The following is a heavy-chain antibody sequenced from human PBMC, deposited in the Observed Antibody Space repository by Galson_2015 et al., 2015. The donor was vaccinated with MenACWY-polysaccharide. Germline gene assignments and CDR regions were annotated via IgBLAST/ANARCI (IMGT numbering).Heavy chain of an antibody. D-gene: IGHD3-22*01. CDR2: INSDGSST. CDR1: GFTFSSYW. J-gene: IGHJ4*02. Sequence: SLRLSCAASGFTFSSYWMHWVRQAPGKGLVWVSRINSDGSSTSYADSVKGRFTISRDNAKNTLYLQMNSLRAEDTAVYYCAREPTPTLGSYDSSGYWEYFDYWGQGTLVTVSS. CDR3: AREPTPTLGSYDSSGYWEYFDY. V-gene: IGHV3-74*01.